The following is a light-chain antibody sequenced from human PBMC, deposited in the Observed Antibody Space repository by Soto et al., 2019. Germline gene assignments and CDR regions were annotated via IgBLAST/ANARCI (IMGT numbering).Light chain of an antibody. Sequence: DIVLTQSPGTLSSSPGERATLSCRASQSVRSTYLAWYQQKPGHAPRLLIHGASSRATGVPDRFSGSGYGTDFTLTISRLEPEDIAVYYCQYYSSSLSITFGPGTRLDIK. CDR3: QYYSSSLSIT. J-gene: IGKJ5*01. V-gene: IGKV3-20*01. CDR2: GAS. CDR1: QSVRSTY.